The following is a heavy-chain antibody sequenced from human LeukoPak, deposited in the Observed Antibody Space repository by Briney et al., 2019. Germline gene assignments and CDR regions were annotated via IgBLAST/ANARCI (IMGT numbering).Heavy chain of an antibody. CDR3: AITYSSLSFSFDP. V-gene: IGHV5-51*01. J-gene: IGHJ5*02. Sequence: GESLKISCKGSGYSFTSYWIGWVRQMPGKGLEWMGIIYPGDSDTRYSPSFQGQVTISADKSISTAYLQWSSRKASDTAMYYCAITYSSLSFSFDPWGQGTLVTVSS. D-gene: IGHD6-13*01. CDR1: GYSFTSYW. CDR2: IYPGDSDT.